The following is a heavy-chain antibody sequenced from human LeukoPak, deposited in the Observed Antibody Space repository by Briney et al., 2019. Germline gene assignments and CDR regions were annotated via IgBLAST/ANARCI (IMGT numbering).Heavy chain of an antibody. Sequence: PGGSLRLSCAASGFTFSSYWMHWVRQAPGKGLVWVSRINSDGSSTSYADSVKGRFTISRDNAKNTLYLQMNSLRAEDTAVYYCARGIYGDYALDPWGQGTLVTVSS. V-gene: IGHV3-74*01. J-gene: IGHJ5*02. CDR3: ARGIYGDYALDP. CDR2: INSDGSST. CDR1: GFTFSSYW. D-gene: IGHD4-17*01.